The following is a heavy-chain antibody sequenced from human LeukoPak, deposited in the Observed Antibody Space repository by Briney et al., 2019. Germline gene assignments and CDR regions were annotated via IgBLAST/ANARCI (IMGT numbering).Heavy chain of an antibody. CDR2: IYYSGSS. J-gene: IGHJ4*02. D-gene: IGHD6-13*01. Sequence: SETLSLTCTVSGGSISSYYWSWIRQPPGKGLEWIGYIYYSGSSNYNPSLKSRVTISVDTSKNQFSLKLSSVTAADTAVYYCGGAAAGYYYFDYWGQGTLVTVSS. CDR3: GGAAAGYYYFDY. V-gene: IGHV4-59*01. CDR1: GGSISSYY.